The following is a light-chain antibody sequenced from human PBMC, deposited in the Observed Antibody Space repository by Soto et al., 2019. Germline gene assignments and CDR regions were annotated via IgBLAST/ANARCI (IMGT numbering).Light chain of an antibody. CDR1: QSVSYY. Sequence: EIVLTQSPGTLSLSPGERATLSCRASQSVSYYLTWYQQKPGQAPRLLIYDASSRASGVPDRFSGGGSGTDFTLTISSLQSEDFGFYYCQQYKQRPVAFGGGTKVDIK. J-gene: IGKJ4*01. CDR2: DAS. V-gene: IGKV3D-15*01. CDR3: QQYKQRPVA.